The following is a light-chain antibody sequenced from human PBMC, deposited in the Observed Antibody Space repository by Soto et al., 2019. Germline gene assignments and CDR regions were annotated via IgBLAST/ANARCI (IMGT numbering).Light chain of an antibody. CDR1: QTMSSW. CDR3: QRYKVYSEG. Sequence: DIQMTQSPSTLSGSVGDRVTITCRASQTMSSWLAWYQQKPGKAPKLLIYKASTLISGFQSRFSGSGSGTEFSLTISSLQSDDFATYCCQRYKVYSEGVGRGTEVEL. J-gene: IGKJ1*01. CDR2: KAS. V-gene: IGKV1-5*03.